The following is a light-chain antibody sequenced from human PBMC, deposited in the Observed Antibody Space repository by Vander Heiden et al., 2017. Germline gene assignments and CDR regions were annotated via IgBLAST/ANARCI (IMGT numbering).Light chain of an antibody. V-gene: IGKV1-5*03. CDR1: RTFSNY. CDR2: KAS. CDR3: QQYKADPWT. J-gene: IGKJ1*01. Sequence: DIHLPRSPSTLSASVGDRVTITCRPSRTFSNYVAWYQQKPGNAPKLLIYKASTLESGAPSRCSGRGSGTEFTITSSSLQPDDVATYYCQQYKADPWTFGQGTRVEI.